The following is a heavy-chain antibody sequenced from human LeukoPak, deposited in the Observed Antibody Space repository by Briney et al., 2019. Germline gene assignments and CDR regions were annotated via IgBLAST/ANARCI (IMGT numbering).Heavy chain of an antibody. CDR1: GFTFSSYA. CDR3: AKDRIAGDYYYYYMDV. CDR2: ISGSGGST. D-gene: IGHD1-20*01. V-gene: IGHV3-23*01. J-gene: IGHJ6*03. Sequence: GGSLRLSCAASGFTFSSYAMNWVRQAPGKGLEWVSAISGSGGSTYYADSVKGRFTISRDNSKNTLYLQMNSLRAEDTAVYYCAKDRIAGDYYYYYMDVWAKGPRSPSP.